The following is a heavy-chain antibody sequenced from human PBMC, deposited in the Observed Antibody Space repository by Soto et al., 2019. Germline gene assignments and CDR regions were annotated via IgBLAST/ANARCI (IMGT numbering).Heavy chain of an antibody. D-gene: IGHD5-18*01. Sequence: GGSLRLSCVVSGFTVSSNYMSWVRQAPGKGLEWVSVIYSGGSTYYADSVKGRFTISRDNSKNTLYLQMNSLRAADTAVYYCARTRPHRLPQYYFDYWGQGALVTVSS. J-gene: IGHJ4*02. CDR1: GFTVSSNY. CDR3: ARTRPHRLPQYYFDY. CDR2: IYSGGST. V-gene: IGHV3-66*01.